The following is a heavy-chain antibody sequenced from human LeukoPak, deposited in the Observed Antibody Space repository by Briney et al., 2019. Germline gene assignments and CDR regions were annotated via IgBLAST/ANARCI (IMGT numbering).Heavy chain of an antibody. D-gene: IGHD2-2*01. J-gene: IGHJ6*02. CDR1: GFTFSSYA. V-gene: IGHV3-23*01. CDR3: AKRGPVVAPYYYYGMDV. CDR2: ISGSGGST. Sequence: GGSLRLSCAASGFTFSSYAMSWVRQAPGKGLEWVSAISGSGGSTYYADSVKGRFTISRDNSKNTLYLQMNSLRAEDTAVYYCAKRGPVVAPYYYYGMDVWGQGTTVTVSS.